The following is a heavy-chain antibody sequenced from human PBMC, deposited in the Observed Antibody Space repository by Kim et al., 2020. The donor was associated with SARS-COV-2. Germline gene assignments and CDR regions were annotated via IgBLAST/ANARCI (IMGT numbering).Heavy chain of an antibody. CDR3: ARDSAIFGGGGWFDP. D-gene: IGHD3-3*01. Sequence: SLKSRVTISVDTSKNQFSLKLSSVTAADTAVYYCARDSAIFGGGGWFDPWGQGTLVTVSS. V-gene: IGHV4-31*02. J-gene: IGHJ5*02.